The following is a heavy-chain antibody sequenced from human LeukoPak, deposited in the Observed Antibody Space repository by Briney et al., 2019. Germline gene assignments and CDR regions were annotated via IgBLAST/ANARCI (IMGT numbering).Heavy chain of an antibody. D-gene: IGHD3-10*01. CDR1: GFTVSSNY. CDR3: ARSTSGGYSYYFDS. J-gene: IGHJ4*02. Sequence: GGSLRLSCAASGFTVSSNYVSWVRQGPGKGLEWVSVLYSGGSTYYADSVKGRFTISRDNSKNALYLQMNSLRAEDTAVYYCARSTSGGYSYYFDSWGQGTLVTVST. CDR2: LYSGGST. V-gene: IGHV3-66*01.